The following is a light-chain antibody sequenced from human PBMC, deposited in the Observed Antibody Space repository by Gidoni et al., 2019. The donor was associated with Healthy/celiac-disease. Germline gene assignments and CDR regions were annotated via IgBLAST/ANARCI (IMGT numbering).Light chain of an antibody. CDR3: QQYGSSSWT. J-gene: IGKJ1*01. V-gene: IGKV3-20*01. CDR1: QSVSSSY. CDR2: AAS. Sequence: EIVLTQSPGTLSLSPGERATLSCRASQSVSSSYLTWYQQKPGQAPRHLIYAASSSATGIPDRFSGSGSETDFTLTISRLEPEDFAVYYCQQYGSSSWTFGQGTKVEIK.